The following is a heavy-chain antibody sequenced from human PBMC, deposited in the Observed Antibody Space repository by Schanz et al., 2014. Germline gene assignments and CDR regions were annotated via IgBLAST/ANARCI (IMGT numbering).Heavy chain of an antibody. Sequence: VQLVESGGGVVQPGGSLRLSCVGSGYSFSDYDMYWIRQAPGKGLEWLAFLRSDGSRRDYADSVKGRFTIPRDNSRNTLSLQMSSLRPEDTAVYYCAKDPPRGVRTPIKPTLDYWGQGTRVTVS. CDR1: GYSFSDYD. J-gene: IGHJ4*02. CDR2: LRSDGSRR. D-gene: IGHD3-10*01. V-gene: IGHV3-30*02. CDR3: AKDPPRGVRTPIKPTLDY.